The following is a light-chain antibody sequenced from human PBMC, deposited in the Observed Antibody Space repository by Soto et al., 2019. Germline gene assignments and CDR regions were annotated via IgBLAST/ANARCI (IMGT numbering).Light chain of an antibody. V-gene: IGKV1-5*03. CDR2: KAS. CDR1: QSISSW. J-gene: IGKJ1*01. CDR3: QQYNSYPT. Sequence: DIQMTQSPSTLYASVGDRVTITCRASQSISSWLAWYQQKPGKAPKLLIYKASSLESGVPSRFSGSGSGTEFTLTISSLQPDDFATYYCQQYNSYPTFGQGTKVDIK.